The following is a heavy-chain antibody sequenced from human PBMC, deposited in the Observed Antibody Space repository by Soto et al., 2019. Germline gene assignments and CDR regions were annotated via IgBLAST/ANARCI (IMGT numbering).Heavy chain of an antibody. CDR2: VTADGGT. CDR1: GFTVSSHA. J-gene: IGHJ3*02. V-gene: IGHV3-23*01. Sequence: EVQVLESGGGLVQPGGYLRLSCEGSGFTVSSHAMTWIRQAPGKGPEWVSTVTADGGTYYADSVKGRFAMSRDTSENTLYLQRSSVGSEDTAAYYCAPQVSCSGGSCQYDAFAIRGKGTMVTVSS. CDR3: APQVSCSGGSCQYDAFAI. D-gene: IGHD2-15*01.